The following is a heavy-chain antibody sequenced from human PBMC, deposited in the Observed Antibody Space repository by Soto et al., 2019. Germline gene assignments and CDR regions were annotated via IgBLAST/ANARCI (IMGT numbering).Heavy chain of an antibody. D-gene: IGHD2-2*01. J-gene: IGHJ4*02. CDR3: TSSGEYQLLSRWEDY. V-gene: IGHV3-73*01. Sequence: EVQLVESGGGLVQPGGSLKLSCAASGFTFSGSAMHWVRQASGKGLEWVGRIRSKANSYATAYAASVKGRFTISRDDSKNTAYLQMNSLKTEDTAVYYRTSSGEYQLLSRWEDYWGQGTLVTVSS. CDR1: GFTFSGSA. CDR2: IRSKANSYAT.